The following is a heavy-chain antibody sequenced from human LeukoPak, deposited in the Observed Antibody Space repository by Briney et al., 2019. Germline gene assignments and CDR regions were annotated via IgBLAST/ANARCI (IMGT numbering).Heavy chain of an antibody. V-gene: IGHV4-38-2*02. CDR3: ARGEVGAVYFDY. CDR1: GFSISSGYY. CDR2: IYHSGST. J-gene: IGHJ4*02. D-gene: IGHD1-26*01. Sequence: SETLSLTCTVSGFSISSGYYWAWIRQPPGKGLEWIGSIYHSGSTYYNPSLKSRVTISVDTSKNQFSLKLSSVTAADTAVYYCARGEVGAVYFDYWGQGTLVTVSS.